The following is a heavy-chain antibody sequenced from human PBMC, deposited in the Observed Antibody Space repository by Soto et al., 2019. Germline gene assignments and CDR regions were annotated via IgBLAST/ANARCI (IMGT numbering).Heavy chain of an antibody. Sequence: SLRLCCVVSGLSISRSTMNWVRQAPGKGPEWVSSISSSGSHTYYADSVKGRFTISRDNARNSLYLEMNSLRAEDTAVYYCARDRDYYDRSAYYFEYWGEGALVTVSS. CDR1: GLSISRST. CDR2: ISSSGSHT. J-gene: IGHJ4*02. D-gene: IGHD3-22*01. V-gene: IGHV3-21*01. CDR3: ARDRDYYDRSAYYFEY.